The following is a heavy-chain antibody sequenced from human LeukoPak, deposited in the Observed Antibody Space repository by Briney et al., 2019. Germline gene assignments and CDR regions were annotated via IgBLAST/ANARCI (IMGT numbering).Heavy chain of an antibody. V-gene: IGHV3-30*02. Sequence: GGSLRLSCAASGFTFSSYGMHWVRQAPGKGLEWVTFMRYDGSNKYYADSVKGRFTISRDNSKNTLYLQMNSLRADDTAVYYCAKGEQLWLPPDYWGQGTLVTVSS. CDR1: GFTFSSYG. D-gene: IGHD5-18*01. CDR2: MRYDGSNK. J-gene: IGHJ4*02. CDR3: AKGEQLWLPPDY.